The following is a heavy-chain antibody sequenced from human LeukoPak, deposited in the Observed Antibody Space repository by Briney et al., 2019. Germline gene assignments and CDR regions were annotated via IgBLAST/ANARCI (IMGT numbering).Heavy chain of an antibody. CDR1: GFISSSYW. D-gene: IGHD4-17*01. J-gene: IGHJ4*02. CDR2: INTDGFST. Sequence: QPGGSLRLSCAASGFISSSYWMHWVRQPPGKGLVYIACINTDGFSTRYADSVKGRFTISRDNAKNTLYLQMNSLRAEDTAVYYCARSRTYGDYGRGLDYWGQGTLVTVSS. V-gene: IGHV3-74*01. CDR3: ARSRTYGDYGRGLDY.